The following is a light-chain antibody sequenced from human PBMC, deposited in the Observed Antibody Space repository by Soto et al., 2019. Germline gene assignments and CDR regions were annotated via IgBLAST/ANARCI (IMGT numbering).Light chain of an antibody. CDR2: EVS. J-gene: IGLJ2*01. CDR1: SSDVGGYNY. Sequence: QSALTQPASVSGSPGQSITISCTGTSSDVGGYNYVSWYQQHPGKAPKLMISEVSNRPSGVSDRFSGSKSGNTASLTISGLQAEDEADYYCSSYTSSGTYVVFGGGTKVTVL. CDR3: SSYTSSGTYVV. V-gene: IGLV2-14*01.